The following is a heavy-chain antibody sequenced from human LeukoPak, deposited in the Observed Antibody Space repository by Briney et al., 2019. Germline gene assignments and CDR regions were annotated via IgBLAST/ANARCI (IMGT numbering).Heavy chain of an antibody. D-gene: IGHD6-19*01. CDR2: ISWNSGSI. CDR3: ARDRDSSGWYEGFDY. J-gene: IGHJ4*02. CDR1: GFTFDDYA. Sequence: GRSLRLSCAASGFTFDDYAMHWVRQAPGKGLEWVSGISWNSGSIGYADSVKGRFTISRDNAKNSLYLQMNSLRADDTAVYYCARDRDSSGWYEGFDYWGQGALVTVSS. V-gene: IGHV3-9*01.